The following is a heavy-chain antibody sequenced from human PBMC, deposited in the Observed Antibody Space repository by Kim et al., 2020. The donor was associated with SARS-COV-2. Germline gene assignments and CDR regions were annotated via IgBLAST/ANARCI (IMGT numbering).Heavy chain of an antibody. CDR2: IYYSGST. CDR3: ARHRFGGVIGDFDY. V-gene: IGHV4-59*08. CDR1: GGSISSYY. Sequence: SETLSLTCTVSGGSISSYYWSLIRQPPRKGLEWIGYIYYSGSTNYNPSLKTRVTISVDTSKNQFSLKLSSVTAADTAVYYCARHRFGGVIGDFDYWGQGTLVTVSS. D-gene: IGHD3-16*02. J-gene: IGHJ4*02.